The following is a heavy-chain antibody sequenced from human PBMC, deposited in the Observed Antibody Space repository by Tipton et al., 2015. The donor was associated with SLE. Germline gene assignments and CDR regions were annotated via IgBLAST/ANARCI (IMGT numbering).Heavy chain of an antibody. CDR3: ARMTTVAGYYYYYMDV. CDR2: IYISGSI. D-gene: IGHD4-11*01. V-gene: IGHV4-61*02. J-gene: IGHJ6*03. Sequence: TLSLTCNVSGGSISRGFYPWNWIRQPAGKGLEWIGRIYISGSINYNPSLESRVTISLDTSKNQFSLKLNSVTAADTAVYYCARMTTVAGYYYYYMDVWGKGTTVTVSS. CDR1: GGSISRGFYP.